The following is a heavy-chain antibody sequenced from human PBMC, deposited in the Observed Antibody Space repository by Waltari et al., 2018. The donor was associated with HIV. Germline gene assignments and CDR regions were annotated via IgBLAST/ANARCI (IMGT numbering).Heavy chain of an antibody. D-gene: IGHD3-16*01. J-gene: IGHJ3*02. Sequence: EVQLVESGGGLVNRGGSLRLSCLASGFAFDDAWMNWVRQAPGKVLEWDCRSKRKSDGGTTDYAAAVKGIFTISRDDSKKTVYLQMDSLKSEDTAVYYCTDPLLRHGFHIWGQGTMVTVSS. CDR2: SKRKSDGGTT. CDR3: TDPLLRHGFHI. V-gene: IGHV3-15*01. CDR1: GFAFDDAW.